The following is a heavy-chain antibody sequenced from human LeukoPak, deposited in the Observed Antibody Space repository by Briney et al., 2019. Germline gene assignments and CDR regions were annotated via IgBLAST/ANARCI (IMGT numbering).Heavy chain of an antibody. CDR1: GGSISSYY. Sequence: SETLSLTCTVSGGSISSYYWSWTRQPPGKGLEWIGYIYYSGSTNYNPSLKSRVTISVDTSKNQFSLKLSSVTAADTAVHYCASSSTANGAFDIWGQGTMVTVSS. CDR3: ASSSTANGAFDI. J-gene: IGHJ3*02. CDR2: IYYSGST. V-gene: IGHV4-59*01. D-gene: IGHD5-18*01.